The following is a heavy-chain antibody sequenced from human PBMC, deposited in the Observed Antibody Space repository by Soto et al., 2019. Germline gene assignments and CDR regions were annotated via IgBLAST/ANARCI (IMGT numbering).Heavy chain of an antibody. CDR3: AWGPFHHVSNYYYALDV. J-gene: IGHJ6*02. V-gene: IGHV1-69*01. CDR2: FIPMFNRP. D-gene: IGHD3-16*01. Sequence: QVQLVQSGAEVKKPGSSVKVSCKASGGTFSSYAISWVRQAPGQGLEWMGGFIPMFNRPHSARKFQGRVTITADESTSTAYMDLSSLISEDTAVYYCAWGPFHHVSNYYYALDVWGQGTTVSVSS. CDR1: GGTFSSYA.